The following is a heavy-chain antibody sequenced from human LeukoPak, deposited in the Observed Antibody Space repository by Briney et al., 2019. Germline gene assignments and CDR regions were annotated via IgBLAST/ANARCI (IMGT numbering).Heavy chain of an antibody. CDR3: AKWRQLNSYFDY. CDR1: GYTFTSYG. Sequence: GASVKVSCKASGYTFTSYGMSWVRQAPGQGLEWMGGIIPIFGTANYAQKFQGRVTITADESTSTAYMELSSLRSEDTAVYYCAKWRQLNSYFDYWGQGTLVTVSS. J-gene: IGHJ4*02. D-gene: IGHD6-6*01. CDR2: IIPIFGTA. V-gene: IGHV1-69*13.